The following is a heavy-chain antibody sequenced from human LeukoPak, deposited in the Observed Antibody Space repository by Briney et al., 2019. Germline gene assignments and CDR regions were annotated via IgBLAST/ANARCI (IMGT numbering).Heavy chain of an antibody. CDR1: GGSISSSSYY. CDR3: ASNDSSGVDY. J-gene: IGHJ4*02. Sequence: SETLSLTCTVSGGSISSSSYYWGWIRQPPGKGLEWIGSIYYSGSTYYNPSLKSRVTISVDTSKNQFSLKLSSVTAADTAVYYCASNDSSGVDYWGQGTLVTVSS. CDR2: IYYSGST. V-gene: IGHV4-39*07. D-gene: IGHD3-22*01.